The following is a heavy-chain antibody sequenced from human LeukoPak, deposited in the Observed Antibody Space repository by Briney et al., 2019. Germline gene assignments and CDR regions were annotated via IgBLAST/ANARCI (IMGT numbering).Heavy chain of an antibody. CDR1: GFTVSGDY. CDR3: ARALNRHIGAFEY. V-gene: IGHV3-53*01. D-gene: IGHD4/OR15-4a*01. Sequence: GGSLRLSCAVSGFTVSGDYMSWVRQAPGKGLEWVSVIYADFDNTDYADSVKGRFTISRDNSKNTLYLHMNSLRVEDTATYFCARALNRHIGAFEYWGQGALVTVSS. J-gene: IGHJ4*02. CDR2: IYADFDNT.